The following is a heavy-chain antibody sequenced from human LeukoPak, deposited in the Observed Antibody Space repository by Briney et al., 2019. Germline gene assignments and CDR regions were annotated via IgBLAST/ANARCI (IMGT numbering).Heavy chain of an antibody. CDR2: IIPILGIA. J-gene: IGHJ5*02. V-gene: IGHV1-69*04. CDR1: GGTFSSYA. D-gene: IGHD5-18*01. Sequence: ASVKVSCKASGGTFSSYAISWVRQAPGQGLEWMGRIIPILGIANYAQKFQGRVTITADKSTSTAYMELSSLRSEDTAVYYCARDQPPGGYGTLTLYTWFDPWGQGTLVTVSS. CDR3: ARDQPPGGYGTLTLYTWFDP.